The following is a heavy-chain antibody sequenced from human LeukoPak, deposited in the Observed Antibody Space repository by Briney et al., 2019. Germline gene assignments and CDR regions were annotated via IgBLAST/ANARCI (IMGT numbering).Heavy chain of an antibody. D-gene: IGHD3-10*01. Sequence: ASVKVSCKASGGTFSSYAISWVRQAPGQGLEWMGWINPNSGGTNYAQKFQGRVTMTRDTSISTAYMELSRLRSDDTAVYYCARATFDMGSWGQGTLVTVSS. CDR2: INPNSGGT. V-gene: IGHV1-2*02. CDR1: GGTFSSYA. CDR3: ARATFDMGS. J-gene: IGHJ4*02.